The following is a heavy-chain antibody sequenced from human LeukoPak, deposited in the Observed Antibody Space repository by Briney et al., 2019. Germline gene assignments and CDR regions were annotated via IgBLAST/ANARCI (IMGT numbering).Heavy chain of an antibody. D-gene: IGHD4-23*01. J-gene: IGHJ4*02. CDR1: GGSFSGYY. CDR2: INHSGST. V-gene: IGHV4-34*01. CDR3: ARDSPTVGFGY. Sequence: PSETLSLTCAVYGGSFSGYYWSWIRQPPGKGLEWIGEINHSGSTNYNPSLKSRVTISVDTSKNQFSLKLSSVTAADTAVYYCARDSPTVGFGYWGQGTLVTVSS.